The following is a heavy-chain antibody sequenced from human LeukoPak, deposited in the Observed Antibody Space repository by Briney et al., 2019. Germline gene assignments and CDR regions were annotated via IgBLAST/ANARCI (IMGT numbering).Heavy chain of an antibody. V-gene: IGHV1-8*01. J-gene: IGHJ4*02. D-gene: IGHD3-16*02. Sequence: ASVKVSCKASGYTFTSYDINWVRQAPGQGLEWMGWMNPNSGNTGYEQKFQGRVTMTRDTSITTAYMELSSLRSEDTAVYYCARGKAHDYVWGGYRYALFYWGQGTLVTVSS. CDR2: MNPNSGNT. CDR3: ARGKAHDYVWGGYRYALFY. CDR1: GYTFTSYD.